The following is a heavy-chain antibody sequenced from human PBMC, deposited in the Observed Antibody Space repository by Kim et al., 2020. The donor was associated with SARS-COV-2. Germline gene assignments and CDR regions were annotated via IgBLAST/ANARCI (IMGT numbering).Heavy chain of an antibody. V-gene: IGHV1-2*02. CDR2: IHPNSGGT. CDR1: GYTFTGYY. J-gene: IGHJ4*02. CDR3: ARDLGGGYCSGGSCYGLGPFDY. Sequence: ASVKVSCKASGYTFTGYYMHWVRQAPGQGLEWMGWIHPNSGGTNYAQKFQGRVTMTRDTSISTAYMELSRLRSDDTAVYYCARDLGGGYCSGGSCYGLGPFDYWGQGTLVTVSS. D-gene: IGHD2-15*01.